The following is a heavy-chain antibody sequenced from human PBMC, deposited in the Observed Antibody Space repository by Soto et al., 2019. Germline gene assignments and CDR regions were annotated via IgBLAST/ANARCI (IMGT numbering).Heavy chain of an antibody. J-gene: IGHJ6*02. D-gene: IGHD6-13*01. CDR2: INPSGGST. Sequence: ASVKVSCKASGYTFTSYYMHWVRQAPGQGLEWMEIINPSGGSTSYAQKFQGRVTMTRDTSTSTVYMELSSLRSEDTAVYYCAAEAAAQLVSPYYYYGMDVWGQGTTVTVSS. CDR3: AAEAAAQLVSPYYYYGMDV. CDR1: GYTFTSYY. V-gene: IGHV1-46*01.